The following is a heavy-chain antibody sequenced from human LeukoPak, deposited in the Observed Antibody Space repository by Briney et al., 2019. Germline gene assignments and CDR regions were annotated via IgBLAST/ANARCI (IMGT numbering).Heavy chain of an antibody. Sequence: PGGSLRLSCAPSGFTFSIAWMTWVRQAPGKGLEWVAVIWYDGSNTYYADSVKGRFTISRDNSKNTLYVQMNSLRVEDTAVYCCARDRFCSTTSCYPGFFDYWGQGTLVTVSS. V-gene: IGHV3-33*08. CDR1: GFTFSIAW. CDR3: ARDRFCSTTSCYPGFFDY. D-gene: IGHD2-2*01. CDR2: IWYDGSNT. J-gene: IGHJ4*02.